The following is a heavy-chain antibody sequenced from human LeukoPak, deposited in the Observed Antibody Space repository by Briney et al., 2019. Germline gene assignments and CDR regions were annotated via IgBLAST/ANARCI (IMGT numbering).Heavy chain of an antibody. CDR3: ARMVRGVLNWFDP. Sequence: GGSLRLSCEASGFTLTSYAMSWVRQAPGKGLEWVSAISGSGGSTYYPDSVKGRFTISRDISKNTLYLQMNSLRADDTAVYYCARMVRGVLNWFDPWGQGTLVTVSS. J-gene: IGHJ5*02. CDR2: ISGSGGST. D-gene: IGHD3-10*01. CDR1: GFTLTSYA. V-gene: IGHV3-23*01.